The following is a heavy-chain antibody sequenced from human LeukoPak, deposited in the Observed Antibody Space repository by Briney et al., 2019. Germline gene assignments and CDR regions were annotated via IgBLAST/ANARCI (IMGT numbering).Heavy chain of an antibody. Sequence: GGSLRLSCAASGFTFSSYSMNWVRQAPGKGLEGVSYISSSSGTIYYADSVKGRFTISRDNAKNSLYLQMNSLRDEDTAVYYCAKPLYSSGFCYFDYWGQGTLVTVSS. J-gene: IGHJ4*02. CDR1: GFTFSSYS. CDR3: AKPLYSSGFCYFDY. CDR2: ISSSSGTI. D-gene: IGHD6-19*01. V-gene: IGHV3-48*02.